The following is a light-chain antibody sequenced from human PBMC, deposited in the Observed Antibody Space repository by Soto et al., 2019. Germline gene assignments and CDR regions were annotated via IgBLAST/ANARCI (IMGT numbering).Light chain of an antibody. CDR1: QSVSSNS. CDR2: GAS. J-gene: IGKJ1*01. CDR3: QQYGSSPQT. Sequence: EIVLTQSPGTLSLSPGERATLSCRASQSVSSNSLAWYQQKPGQAPRLLIYGASSRATGIPDRFSGSGSGTDFTLSISRLKPEDFAVYYCQQYGSSPQTFGQGTKVEIK. V-gene: IGKV3-20*01.